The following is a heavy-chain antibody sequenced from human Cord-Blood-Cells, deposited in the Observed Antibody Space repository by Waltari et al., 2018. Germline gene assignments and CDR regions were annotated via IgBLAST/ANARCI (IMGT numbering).Heavy chain of an antibody. Sequence: QVQLQQWGAGLLKPSETLSPTCAVYGGSFSGYYWIWIRQLPGKGLEWIGEINHSGSTNYNPSLKSRVTISVDTSKNQFSLKLSSVTAADTAVYYCARGGGYYDYVWGSYRFGLLDYWGQGTLVTVSS. CDR2: INHSGST. V-gene: IGHV4-34*01. J-gene: IGHJ4*02. CDR3: ARGGGYYDYVWGSYRFGLLDY. CDR1: GGSFSGYY. D-gene: IGHD3-16*02.